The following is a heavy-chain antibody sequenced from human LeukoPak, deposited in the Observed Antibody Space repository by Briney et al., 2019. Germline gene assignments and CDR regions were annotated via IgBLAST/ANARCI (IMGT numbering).Heavy chain of an antibody. V-gene: IGHV2-5*02. CDR3: AHRRDGYNSLDY. J-gene: IGHJ4*02. CDR2: IYWDDDK. CDR1: GFSLSTSGVP. D-gene: IGHD5-24*01. Sequence: SGPTLVNPPQTLTLTCTFSGFSLSTSGVPVGWIRQPPGKALEWLGLIYWDDDKRYSPSLKSALTITKDTSKNQVVLTMTNMDPVDTATYYCAHRRDGYNSLDYWGQGTLVTVSS.